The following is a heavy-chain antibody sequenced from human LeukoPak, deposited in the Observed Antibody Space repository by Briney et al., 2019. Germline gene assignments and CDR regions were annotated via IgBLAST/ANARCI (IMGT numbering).Heavy chain of an antibody. CDR1: GFTFSSYA. D-gene: IGHD2-8*01. CDR2: IRGDSRYT. Sequence: GSLRLSCAASGFTFSSYAMTWVRQGPGKGLEWVSSIRGDSRYTYYADSVKGRFIISRDNSKNTLNLRLNSLKAEDTAVYFCAKEYCSNGVCYVGFDSWGQGTLVTVSS. J-gene: IGHJ4*02. CDR3: AKEYCSNGVCYVGFDS. V-gene: IGHV3-23*01.